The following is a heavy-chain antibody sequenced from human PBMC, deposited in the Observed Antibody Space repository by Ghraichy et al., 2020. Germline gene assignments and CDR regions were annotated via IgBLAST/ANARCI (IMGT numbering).Heavy chain of an antibody. CDR1: GGSFRGYY. Sequence: GSLRLSCAADGGSFRGYYWHWVRQSPGKGLEWIGEISHSGSTDYNPSLKSRVTISVDTSKNEFSLKMTSVTAADTAIYYCARGNPTMNDYFDFWGKGTLVTVSS. J-gene: IGHJ4*02. D-gene: IGHD1-1*01. CDR2: ISHSGST. CDR3: ARGNPTMNDYFDF. V-gene: IGHV4-34*01.